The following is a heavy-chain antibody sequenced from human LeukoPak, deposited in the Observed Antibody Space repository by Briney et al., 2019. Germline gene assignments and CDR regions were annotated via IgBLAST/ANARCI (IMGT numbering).Heavy chain of an antibody. CDR1: GFTFSSYA. CDR2: ISGSGGST. J-gene: IGHJ4*02. D-gene: IGHD1-26*01. CDR3: AKDKTYSGSYDY. Sequence: GRSLRLSCAASGFTFSSYAMHWVRQAPGKGLEWVSAISGSGGSTYYADSVKGRFTISRDNSKNTLYLQMNSLRAEDTAVYYCAKDKTYSGSYDYWGQGTLVTVSS. V-gene: IGHV3-23*01.